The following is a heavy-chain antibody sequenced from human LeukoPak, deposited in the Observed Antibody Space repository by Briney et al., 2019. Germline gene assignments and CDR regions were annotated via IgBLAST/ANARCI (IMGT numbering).Heavy chain of an antibody. J-gene: IGHJ3*02. D-gene: IGHD3-22*01. CDR1: GGSISSGGYY. CDR2: IYYSGST. CDR3: ARVRGQFYYDSSGYNDAFDI. V-gene: IGHV4-31*03. Sequence: SETLSLTCTVSGGSISSGGYYWSWIRQHPGKGLEWIGYIYYSGSTSYNPSLKSRVTISVDTSKNQFSLKLSSVTAADTAVYYCARVRGQFYYDSSGYNDAFDIWGQGTMVTVSS.